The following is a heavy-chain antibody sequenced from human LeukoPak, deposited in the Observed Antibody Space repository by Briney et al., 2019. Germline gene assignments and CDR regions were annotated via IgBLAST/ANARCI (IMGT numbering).Heavy chain of an antibody. J-gene: IGHJ4*02. Sequence: ASVKVSCKASGYTFTSYGISWVRQAPGQGLEWMGWINTNTGNPTYAQGFTGRFVFSLDSSISTAYLQISSLKAEDTAIYYCARDRALINFDYWGQGTLITVSS. CDR2: INTNTGNP. CDR3: ARDRALINFDY. CDR1: GYTFTSYG. V-gene: IGHV7-4-1*02.